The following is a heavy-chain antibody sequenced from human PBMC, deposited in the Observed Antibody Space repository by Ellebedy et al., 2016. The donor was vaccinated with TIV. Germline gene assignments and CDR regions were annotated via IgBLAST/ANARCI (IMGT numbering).Heavy chain of an antibody. CDR2: ISSSSSYI. V-gene: IGHV3-21*01. CDR1: GFTFSSYS. J-gene: IGHJ4*02. D-gene: IGHD3-22*01. Sequence: GGSLRLSXAASGFTFSSYSMNWVRQAPGKGLEWVSSISSSSSYIYYADSVKGRFTISRGNAKNSLYLQMNSLRAEDTAVYYCARGYYDSSGYYLDYWGQGTLVTVSS. CDR3: ARGYYDSSGYYLDY.